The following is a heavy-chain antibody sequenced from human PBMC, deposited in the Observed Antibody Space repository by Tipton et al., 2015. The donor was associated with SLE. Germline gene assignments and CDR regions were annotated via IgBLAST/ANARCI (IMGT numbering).Heavy chain of an antibody. V-gene: IGHV4-61*02. J-gene: IGHJ4*02. CDR1: GGSISSGSYY. D-gene: IGHD3-16*02. Sequence: TLSLTCTVSGGSISSGSYYWSWIRQPAGKGLEWIGRIYTSGSTNYNPSLKSRVTISVDTSKNQFSLKLSSVTAADTAVYYCARETRGYNYWGQGTLVTVSS. CDR2: IYTSGST. CDR3: ARETRGYNY.